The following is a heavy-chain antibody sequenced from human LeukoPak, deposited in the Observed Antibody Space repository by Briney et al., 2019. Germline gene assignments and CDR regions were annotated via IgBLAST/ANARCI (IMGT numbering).Heavy chain of an antibody. V-gene: IGHV3-30*18. J-gene: IGHJ4*02. CDR3: AKDAIDYDILTGIDY. Sequence: GGSLRPSCAASGFTFSSYGMHWVRQAPGKGLEWVAVISYDGSNKYYADSVKGRFTISRDNSKNTLYLQMNSLRAEDTAVYYCAKDAIDYDILTGIDYWGQGTLVTVSS. D-gene: IGHD3-9*01. CDR2: ISYDGSNK. CDR1: GFTFSSYG.